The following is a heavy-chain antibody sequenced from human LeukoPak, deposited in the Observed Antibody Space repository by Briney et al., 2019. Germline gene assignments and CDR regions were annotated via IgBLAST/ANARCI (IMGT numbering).Heavy chain of an antibody. CDR1: GGSFSGYY. J-gene: IGHJ3*02. Sequence: SETLSLTCAVYGGSFSGYYWSWIRQPPGKGLEWIGEINHSGSTNYNPSLKSRVTISVDTSKNQFSLKLSSVTAADTAVYYCARRAIVGALGAFDIWGQGTMVTVSS. D-gene: IGHD1-26*01. V-gene: IGHV4-34*01. CDR3: ARRAIVGALGAFDI. CDR2: INHSGST.